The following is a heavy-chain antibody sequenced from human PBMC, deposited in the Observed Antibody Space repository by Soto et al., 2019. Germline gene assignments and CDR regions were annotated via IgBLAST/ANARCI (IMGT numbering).Heavy chain of an antibody. CDR1: GFTFTSYA. D-gene: IGHD3-9*01. Sequence: QVQLVQSGAEEKKPGASVKVSCKTSGFTFTSYALHWVRQAPGQSLEWMGWINAGTGNTRYSQKLQGRVTITRDTSASTIYMDLSSLRSEDTAVYYCARDILTGADAFDVWGQGTMVTVSS. J-gene: IGHJ3*01. V-gene: IGHV1-3*05. CDR2: INAGTGNT. CDR3: ARDILTGADAFDV.